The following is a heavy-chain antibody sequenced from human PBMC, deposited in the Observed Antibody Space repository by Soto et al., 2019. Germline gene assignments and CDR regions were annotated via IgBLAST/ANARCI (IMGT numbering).Heavy chain of an antibody. CDR1: GGSISSGGYY. D-gene: IGHD2-21*02. J-gene: IGHJ6*02. CDR3: ARGCGNSYYYYGMDV. Sequence: TSETLSLTCTVSGGSISSGGYYWSWIRQHPGKGLEWIGYIYYSGSTYYNPSLKSRVTISVDTSKNQFSLKLSSVTAADTAVYYCARGCGNSYYYYGMDVWGQGTTVTVSS. V-gene: IGHV4-31*03. CDR2: IYYSGST.